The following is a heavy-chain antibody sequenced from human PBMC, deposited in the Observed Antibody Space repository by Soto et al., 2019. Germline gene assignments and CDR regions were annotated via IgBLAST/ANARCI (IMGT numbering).Heavy chain of an antibody. CDR3: AGVGDYYDSSGYLTFDY. J-gene: IGHJ4*02. CDR1: GGSISSSNW. V-gene: IGHV4-4*02. CDR2: IYHSGST. D-gene: IGHD3-22*01. Sequence: SETLSLTCAVSGGSISSSNWWSWVRQPQGKGLEWIGEIYHSGSTNYNPSLRSRVTISVDKSKNQFSLKLSSVTAADTAVYYCAGVGDYYDSSGYLTFDYWGQGTLVTVSS.